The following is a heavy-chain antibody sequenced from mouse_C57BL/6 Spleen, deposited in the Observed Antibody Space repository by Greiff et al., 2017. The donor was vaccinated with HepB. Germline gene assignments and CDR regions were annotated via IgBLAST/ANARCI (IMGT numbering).Heavy chain of an antibody. CDR2: INSDGGST. Sequence: EVKVEESGGGLVQPGESLKLSCESNEYEFPSHDMSWVRKTPEKRLELVAAINSDGGSTYYPDTMERRFIISRDNTKKTLYLQMSSLRSEDTALYYCARQGVVGAMDYWGQGTSVTVSS. CDR3: ARQGVVGAMDY. CDR1: EYEFPSHD. J-gene: IGHJ4*01. V-gene: IGHV5-2*03. D-gene: IGHD1-1*01.